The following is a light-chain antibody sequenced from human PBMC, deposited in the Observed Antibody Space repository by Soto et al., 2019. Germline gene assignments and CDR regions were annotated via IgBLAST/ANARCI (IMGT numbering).Light chain of an antibody. J-gene: IGKJ4*01. Sequence: ENVLTQSPATLSLSPGERATLSCGASHSVGRDYLAWYQQKPGLAPRLLIHGASIRATGIPDRFSGSGSVTAFTLIINRLEPEDFAVYFCQQYASSPLTFGGGTEVEI. CDR1: HSVGRDY. CDR2: GAS. V-gene: IGKV3D-20*01. CDR3: QQYASSPLT.